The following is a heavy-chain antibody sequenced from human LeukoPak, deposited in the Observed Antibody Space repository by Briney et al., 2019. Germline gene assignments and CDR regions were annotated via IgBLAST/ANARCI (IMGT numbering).Heavy chain of an antibody. CDR1: GFTFSSYS. D-gene: IGHD6-19*01. CDR2: ISSSSTYI. V-gene: IGHV3-21*01. J-gene: IGHJ6*03. Sequence: PGGSLRLSCAASGFTFSSYSMNWVRQAPGKGLEWVSSISSSSTYIYYADSVKGRFTISRDNSKNTLYLQMNSLRAEDTAVYYCAKNRQWLVPRLYYYYYYMDVWGKGTTVTISS. CDR3: AKNRQWLVPRLYYYYYYMDV.